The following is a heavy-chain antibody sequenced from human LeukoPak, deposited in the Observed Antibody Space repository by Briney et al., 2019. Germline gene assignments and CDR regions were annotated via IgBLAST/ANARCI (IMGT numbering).Heavy chain of an antibody. CDR2: INHSGST. V-gene: IGHV4-30-2*01. Sequence: SQTLSLTCAVSGGSISSGGYSWSWIRQPPGKGLEWIGYINHSGSTNYNPSLKSRVTISVDTSKNQFSLKLSSVTAADTAVYYCARARGAMIVVVTPYDYWGQGTLVTVSS. CDR1: GGSISSGGYS. J-gene: IGHJ4*02. CDR3: ARARGAMIVVVTPYDY. D-gene: IGHD3-22*01.